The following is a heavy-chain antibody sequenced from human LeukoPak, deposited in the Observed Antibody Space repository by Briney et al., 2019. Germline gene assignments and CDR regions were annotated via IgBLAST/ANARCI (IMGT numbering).Heavy chain of an antibody. CDR3: ARGPRIQLWLLDGDDY. CDR2: IIPIFGTA. V-gene: IGHV1-69*05. CDR1: GGTFSSYA. J-gene: IGHJ4*02. Sequence: ASVKVSCKASGGTFSSYAISWVRQAPGQGLEWMGGIIPIFGTANYAQKFQGRVTITTDESTSTAYMELSSLRSEDTAVYYCARGPRIQLWLLDGDDYWGQGTLVTVSS. D-gene: IGHD5-18*01.